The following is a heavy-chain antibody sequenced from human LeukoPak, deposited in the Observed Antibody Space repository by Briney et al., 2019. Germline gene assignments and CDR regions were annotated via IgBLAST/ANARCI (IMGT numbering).Heavy chain of an antibody. CDR3: AKSATRTVTHIDY. D-gene: IGHD4-17*01. CDR2: ISGSGTTK. J-gene: IGHJ4*02. V-gene: IGHV3-48*02. CDR1: GFTFSTYS. Sequence: GGSLRLSCAASGFTFSTYSMNWVRQAPGKGLEWVSYISGSGTTKHYGDSVKGRFTISRDNAKNSLYLQMNSLKDEDTAVYYCAKSATRTVTHIDYWGQGTLVIVSS.